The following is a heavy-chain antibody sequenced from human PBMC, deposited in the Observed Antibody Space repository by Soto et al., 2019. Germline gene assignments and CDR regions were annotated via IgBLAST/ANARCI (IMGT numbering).Heavy chain of an antibody. CDR3: AKDLWSVVGATFDY. D-gene: IGHD1-26*01. CDR2: ISGSGGST. Sequence: GGSLRLSCAASGFTFSSYAMSWVRQAPGKGLEWVSAISGSGGSTYYADSVKGRFTISRDNSKTTLYLQMNSLRAEDTAVYYCAKDLWSVVGATFDYWGQGTLVTVSS. J-gene: IGHJ4*02. CDR1: GFTFSSYA. V-gene: IGHV3-23*01.